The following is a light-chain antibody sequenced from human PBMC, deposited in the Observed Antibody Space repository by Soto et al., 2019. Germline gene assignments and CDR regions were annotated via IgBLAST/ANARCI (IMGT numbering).Light chain of an antibody. J-gene: IGLJ3*02. Sequence: QSVLTQPPSASGTPGQRVTISCSGSSSNIGSETVNWYQQVPGTAPKLLIDANNQRPSGVPDRFSVSKSGTSASLAIGGLQSEDEAEYYCAAWDDSLKGWVFGGGTKLTVL. V-gene: IGLV1-44*01. CDR1: SSNIGSET. CDR2: ANN. CDR3: AAWDDSLKGWV.